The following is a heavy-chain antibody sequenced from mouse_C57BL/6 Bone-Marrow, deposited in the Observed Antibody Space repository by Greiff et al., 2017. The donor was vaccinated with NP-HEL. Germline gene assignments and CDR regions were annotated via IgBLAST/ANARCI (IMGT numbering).Heavy chain of an antibody. D-gene: IGHD2-4*01. J-gene: IGHJ3*01. CDR3: TTGMSDYDGAWFAY. CDR1: GFNIKDDY. V-gene: IGHV14-4*01. Sequence: EVQLQQSGAELVRPGASVKLSCTASGFNIKDDYMHWVKQRPEQGLEWIGWIDPENGDTEYASKFQGKATITADTSSTTAYLQLSSLTSEDTAVYYCTTGMSDYDGAWFAYWGQGTLVTVSA. CDR2: IDPENGDT.